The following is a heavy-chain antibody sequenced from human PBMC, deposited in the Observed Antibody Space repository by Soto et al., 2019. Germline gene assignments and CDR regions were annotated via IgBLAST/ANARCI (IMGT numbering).Heavy chain of an antibody. D-gene: IGHD2-15*01. CDR2: IYHSGST. Sequence: QVQLQESGPGLVKPSGTLSLTCAVSGVSIISTNWWRWVRLSPGKGLEWIGEIYHSGSTNYNPSLSSLVVISVDTSKNLFSLRPSSVTAAHTAVYDCAISKCSGGSGPADCWGQGTLVTVS. CDR1: GVSIISTNW. V-gene: IGHV4-4*02. CDR3: AISKCSGGSGPADC. J-gene: IGHJ4*02.